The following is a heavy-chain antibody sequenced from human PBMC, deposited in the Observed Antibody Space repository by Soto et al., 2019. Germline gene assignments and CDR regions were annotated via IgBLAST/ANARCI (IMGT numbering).Heavy chain of an antibody. V-gene: IGHV1-2*02. CDR2: INPATGAA. J-gene: IGHJ3*02. CDR3: ARGGGVGVAGSAAFDM. Sequence: QLHLVQSGAVVKKPGASVTVSCSASGYPVTAYYMHWVRQAPGRGLEWMGGINPATGAAKYTQTFQGRVPMTRAPSTSTVFMELSGLTSEDTAVCYCARGGGVGVAGSAAFDMWGQGTLVTVSS. D-gene: IGHD3-3*01. CDR1: GYPVTAYY.